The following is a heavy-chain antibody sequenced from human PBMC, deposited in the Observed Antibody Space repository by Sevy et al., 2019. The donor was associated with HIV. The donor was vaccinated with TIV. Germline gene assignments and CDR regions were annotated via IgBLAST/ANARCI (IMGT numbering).Heavy chain of an antibody. V-gene: IGHV3-48*03. CDR1: GFTFSSYE. CDR3: AKSPTGDYSYGMDV. Sequence: GGSLRLSCTASGFTFSSYEMNWVRQAPGKGLEWVSYITLSGSTIYYADSVKGRFTISRDNAKNSLYLQINSLRAEDTAVYYCAKSPTGDYSYGMDVWGQGTTVTVSS. D-gene: IGHD3-10*01. CDR2: ITLSGSTI. J-gene: IGHJ6*02.